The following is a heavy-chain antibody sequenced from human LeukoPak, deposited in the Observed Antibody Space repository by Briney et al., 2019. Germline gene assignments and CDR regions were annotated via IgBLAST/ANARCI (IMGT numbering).Heavy chain of an antibody. CDR3: AHRQPKLGNYFDY. D-gene: IGHD7-27*01. J-gene: IGHJ4*02. Sequence: SGPTLVKPSQTLTLTCTFSGFSFSTSGVGVGWIRQRPGKSLEWLALIYWDDDKRYSPSLKSTLTITKDTSKNQVVLTVTNMDPVDTATYYCAHRQPKLGNYFDYWGQGTLVTVSS. V-gene: IGHV2-5*02. CDR2: IYWDDDK. CDR1: GFSFSTSGVG.